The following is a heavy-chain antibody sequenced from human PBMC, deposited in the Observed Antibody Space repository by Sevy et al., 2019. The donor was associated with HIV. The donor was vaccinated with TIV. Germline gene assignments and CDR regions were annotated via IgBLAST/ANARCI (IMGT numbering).Heavy chain of an antibody. J-gene: IGHJ3*02. V-gene: IGHV3-21*01. CDR2: ITFSSNYI. D-gene: IGHD6-13*01. CDR1: GVTFSTYN. Sequence: GGYLRLSCAASGVTFSTYNMNWVRQAPGKGLEWVSSITFSSNYIYYADSVKGRCTISRDNAKNSCYLQMNSLRADDTAVYYCARSWEQQLHDAFDIWGQGIMVTVSS. CDR3: ARSWEQQLHDAFDI.